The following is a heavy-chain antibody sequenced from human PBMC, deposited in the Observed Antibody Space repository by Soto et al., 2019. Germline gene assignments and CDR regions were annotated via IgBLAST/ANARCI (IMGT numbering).Heavy chain of an antibody. Sequence: GGSLRLSCAASGFTFSDYYMSWIRQAPGKGLEWVSYISSSGSTIYYADSVEVRFTISRDNAKNSLYLQMNSLRAEDTAVYYCARGRLQYSSREVDPWGQGTLVTVSS. CDR2: ISSSGSTI. J-gene: IGHJ5*02. V-gene: IGHV3-11*01. CDR1: GFTFSDYY. CDR3: ARGRLQYSSREVDP. D-gene: IGHD6-13*01.